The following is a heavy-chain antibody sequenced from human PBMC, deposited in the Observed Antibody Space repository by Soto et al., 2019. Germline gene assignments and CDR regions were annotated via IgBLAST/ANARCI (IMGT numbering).Heavy chain of an antibody. CDR3: AIDSRKYYDSSGYLNLFDF. CDR2: IIPIFGTA. Sequence: SVNVSCHSSGVTSSRYAITSVRQAPGQGLEWMGGIIPIFGTANYAQKFQGRVTITADESTSTAYMELSRLTSEDTAVYYCAIDSRKYYDSSGYLNLFDFWGQGTLVTGSS. D-gene: IGHD3-22*01. CDR1: GVTSSRYA. J-gene: IGHJ5*01. V-gene: IGHV1-69*13.